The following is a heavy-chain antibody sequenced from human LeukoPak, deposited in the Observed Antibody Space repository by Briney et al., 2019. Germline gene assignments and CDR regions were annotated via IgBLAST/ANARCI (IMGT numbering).Heavy chain of an antibody. CDR1: GYTSTGYY. V-gene: IGHV1-46*01. J-gene: IGHJ4*02. CDR2: INPSGGST. CDR3: ARGRAEMATIN. D-gene: IGHD5-24*01. Sequence: ASVKVSCKASGYTSTGYYMHWVRQAPGQGLEWMGIINPSGGSTSYAQKFQGRVTMTRDTSTSTVYMELSSLRSEDTAVYYCARGRAEMATINWGQGTLVTVSS.